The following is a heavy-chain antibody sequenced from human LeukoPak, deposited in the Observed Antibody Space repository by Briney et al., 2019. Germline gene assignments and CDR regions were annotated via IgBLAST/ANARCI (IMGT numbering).Heavy chain of an antibody. CDR2: ISSNGDNT. CDR1: DFTSVTL. J-gene: IGHJ4*02. CDR3: VRGTGY. Sequence: GGPRRSPVPSLDFTSVTLFMHWFAQPQGKGLEYVSAISSNGDNTYYADSVKGRFTISRDNSKNTLYLQMSSLRADDTAMYYCVRGTGYWGQGTLVTVSS. V-gene: IGHV3-64D*06.